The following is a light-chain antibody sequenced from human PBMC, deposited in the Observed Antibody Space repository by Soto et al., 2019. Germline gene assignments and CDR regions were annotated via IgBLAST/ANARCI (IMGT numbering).Light chain of an antibody. CDR2: DAS. J-gene: IGKJ2*01. CDR3: QQYNYYNP. V-gene: IGKV1-5*01. CDR1: QSIDTR. Sequence: DIQMTQSPSTLSASVGDRVTITCRASQSIDTRLAWYQQRPGKAPNFLIYDASSLQSGVPSRFSGSGSGTEFSLTISSLQPDDFATYYCQQYNYYNPFRHATKLDIK.